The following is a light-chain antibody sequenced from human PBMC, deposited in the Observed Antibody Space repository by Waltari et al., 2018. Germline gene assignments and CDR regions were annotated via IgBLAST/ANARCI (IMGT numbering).Light chain of an antibody. CDR2: GTS. Sequence: CRASQSVSSISLAWYQQKPGQAPRRLIYGTSSRATGFPDRFSGSGSGTDFTLTISRLEPEDFAVYHCQQYDGSAVTFGGGTKVEIK. V-gene: IGKV3-20*01. J-gene: IGKJ4*01. CDR3: QQYDGSAVT. CDR1: QSVSSIS.